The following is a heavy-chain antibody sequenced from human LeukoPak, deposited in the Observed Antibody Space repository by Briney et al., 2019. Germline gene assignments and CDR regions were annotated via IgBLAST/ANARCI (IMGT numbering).Heavy chain of an antibody. CDR3: ARATMLRGVSWFDP. Sequence: ASVKVSCKASGYTFTSYAISWVRQAPGQGLEWMGWISAYNDNANYAQKFQGRVTMTTDTSTSTAYMELRSLRSDDTAVYYCARATMLRGVSWFDPWGQGTLVTVSS. V-gene: IGHV1-18*01. CDR2: ISAYNDNA. J-gene: IGHJ5*02. CDR1: GYTFTSYA. D-gene: IGHD3-10*01.